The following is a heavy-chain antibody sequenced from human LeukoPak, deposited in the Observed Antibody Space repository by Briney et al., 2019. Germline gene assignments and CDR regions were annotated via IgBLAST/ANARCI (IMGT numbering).Heavy chain of an antibody. CDR3: AKDVLSGYDYDDY. J-gene: IGHJ4*02. CDR2: ISYDGSNK. D-gene: IGHD5-12*01. CDR1: GFTFSSYG. V-gene: IGHV3-30*18. Sequence: GVSLRLSCAASGFTFSSYGMRWVRQAPGKGLEGVAVISYDGSNKYYADSVKGRFTISRDNSKNTLYLQMNSLRAEDTAVYYCAKDVLSGYDYDDYWGQGTLVTVSS.